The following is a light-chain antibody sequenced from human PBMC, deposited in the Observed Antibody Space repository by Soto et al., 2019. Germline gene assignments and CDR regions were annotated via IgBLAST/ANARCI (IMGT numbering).Light chain of an antibody. V-gene: IGKV3-11*01. Sequence: EIVLTQSPATLSLSPGERATLSCRASQSVSNYLAWYQHKPGQAPRLLIYDASNKATGIPARFSGSGSGTDFTLTISSLEPEDFSVYYCQQRSKWPPITFGQGTLLEIK. J-gene: IGKJ5*01. CDR1: QSVSNY. CDR2: DAS. CDR3: QQRSKWPPIT.